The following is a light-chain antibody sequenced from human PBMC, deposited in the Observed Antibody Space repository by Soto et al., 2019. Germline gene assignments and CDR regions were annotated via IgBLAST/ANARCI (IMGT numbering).Light chain of an antibody. CDR2: GAS. CDR1: QSVAKNY. J-gene: IGKJ4*01. Sequence: ETVLTQSPGTLSLSPGERATLSCRASQSVAKNYLAWYQHKPGQGPRLLISGASSRATGIPDRFSGSGSGTDFTLTISRLQPEEFAVYYCLQYASEPLTFGGGTKVEI. V-gene: IGKV3-20*01. CDR3: LQYASEPLT.